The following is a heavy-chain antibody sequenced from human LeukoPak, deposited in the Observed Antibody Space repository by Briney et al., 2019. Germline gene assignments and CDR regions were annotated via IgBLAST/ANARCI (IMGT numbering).Heavy chain of an antibody. J-gene: IGHJ4*02. CDR2: LSGSGGST. V-gene: IGHV3-23*01. Sequence: PGGSLRLSCAASGFTFCSFGMSWVPPAPGKGLEWGSALSGSGGSTYYADSVKGRFTTSRDNSKNTLYLQMNRLRAEDTAVYYCARDRLHYGEYEKTFDYWGQGTLVSVSS. CDR1: GFTFCSFG. CDR3: ARDRLHYGEYEKTFDY. D-gene: IGHD4-17*01.